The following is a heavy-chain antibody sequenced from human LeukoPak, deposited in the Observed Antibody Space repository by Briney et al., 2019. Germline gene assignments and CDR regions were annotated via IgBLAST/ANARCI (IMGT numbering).Heavy chain of an antibody. D-gene: IGHD6-13*01. CDR1: KFTFTNFA. Sequence: PGGSLGLSCAASKFTFTNFAMSWDRHAPGKGLERFSAITGGGGPTYYVASVKGWFTISRDNSKNMLFLTMASLRAEDTAVYFCAKAFREYSSSTYSTFDIWGLGTMVTVSS. CDR2: ITGGGGPT. J-gene: IGHJ3*02. V-gene: IGHV3-23*01. CDR3: AKAFREYSSSTYSTFDI.